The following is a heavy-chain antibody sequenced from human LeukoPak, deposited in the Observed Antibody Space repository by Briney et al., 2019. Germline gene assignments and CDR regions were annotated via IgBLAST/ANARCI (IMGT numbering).Heavy chain of an antibody. J-gene: IGHJ5*02. Sequence: ASVTVSCRASGYTFTSYYMHWVRQAPGQGLEWMGIINPSSGSTAYAQKFQGRVTMTRDTSTSTVYMELSSLTSEDTAVYYCATRGIMGGDSGSWFDPWGQGTLVTVSS. D-gene: IGHD4-17*01. CDR2: INPSSGST. CDR1: GYTFTSYY. CDR3: ATRGIMGGDSGSWFDP. V-gene: IGHV1-46*01.